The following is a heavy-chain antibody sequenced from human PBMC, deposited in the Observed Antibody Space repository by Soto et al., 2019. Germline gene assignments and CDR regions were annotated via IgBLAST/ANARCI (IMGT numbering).Heavy chain of an antibody. CDR1: GGSFSRYY. CDR2: INHSGST. J-gene: IGHJ5*02. CDR3: ARRVWNSNNWFDP. D-gene: IGHD1-7*01. Sequence: SETLSLTCAVYGGSFSRYYWRWIRQPPGKGLEWIGEINHSGSTNYNPSLKSRVTISVDTSKNQFSLKLSSVTAADTAVYYCARRVWNSNNWFDPWGQGTLVTVS. V-gene: IGHV4-34*01.